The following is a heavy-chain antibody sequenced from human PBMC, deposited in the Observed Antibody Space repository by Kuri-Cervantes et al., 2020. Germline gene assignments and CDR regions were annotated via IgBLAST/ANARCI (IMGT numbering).Heavy chain of an antibody. CDR1: GFTFSSYG. Sequence: GGSLRLSYAASGFTFSSYGMHWVRQAPGKGLEWVAVISYDGSNKYYADSVKGRFTISRDNSKNTLYLQMNSLRAEDTAVYYCARDVGCSGGSCYSPEMYYFDYWGQGTLVTVSS. CDR2: ISYDGSNK. J-gene: IGHJ4*02. V-gene: IGHV3-30*03. D-gene: IGHD2-15*01. CDR3: ARDVGCSGGSCYSPEMYYFDY.